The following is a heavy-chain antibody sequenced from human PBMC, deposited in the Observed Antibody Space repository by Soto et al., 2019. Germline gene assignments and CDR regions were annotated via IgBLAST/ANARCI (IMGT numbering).Heavy chain of an antibody. CDR3: ARWPVATTYYFDY. D-gene: IGHD5-12*01. J-gene: IGHJ4*02. Sequence: QVQLQESGPGQVKPSETLSLTCTVSGGSVSSGSYYCSWIRQPPGKGLEWIGYIYYSGSTNYNPSLKSRVTVSVDTSKNQFSLKLSSVTAADTAVYYCARWPVATTYYFDYWGQGTLVTVSS. CDR1: GGSVSSGSYY. CDR2: IYYSGST. V-gene: IGHV4-61*01.